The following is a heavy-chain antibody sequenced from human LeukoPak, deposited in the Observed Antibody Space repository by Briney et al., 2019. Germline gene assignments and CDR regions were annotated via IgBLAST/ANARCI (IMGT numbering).Heavy chain of an antibody. CDR2: ISSGSTYV. V-gene: IGHV3-21*01. D-gene: IGHD5-12*01. CDR3: ARVNSGYERVGAPDY. CDR1: GFTFCNYT. Sequence: GGSLRLSCAASGFTFCNYTMNWVRQAPGKGLEWVSSISSGSTYVSYADPVTGRFTISRDNAKNSLYLQMKNLRLEDTDIYYFARVNSGYERVGAPDYWGQGTLVTVSS. J-gene: IGHJ4*02.